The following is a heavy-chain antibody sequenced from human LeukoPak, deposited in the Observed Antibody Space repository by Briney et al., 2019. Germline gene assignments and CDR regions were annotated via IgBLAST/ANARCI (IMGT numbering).Heavy chain of an antibody. Sequence: PSETLSLTCAVSGYSISSSNFWGWIRQPPEKGLEWIGHIYYRGSTHYNPSLKSRVTMSVDTSKNQFSLRLTSVTAVDTDVYYCTRTPESGSPYYFDYWGQGTLVTVSS. J-gene: IGHJ4*02. CDR1: GYSISSSNF. D-gene: IGHD1-26*01. V-gene: IGHV4-28*01. CDR3: TRTPESGSPYYFDY. CDR2: IYYRGST.